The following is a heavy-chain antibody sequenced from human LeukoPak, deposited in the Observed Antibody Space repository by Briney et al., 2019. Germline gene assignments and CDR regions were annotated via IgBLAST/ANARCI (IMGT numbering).Heavy chain of an antibody. Sequence: SESLSLTCTVSGVSISSYYWSWIRQPPGRGLEWIGYIYTSGSTNYKPSIKSRVTISVDTSKNQFSLKLSSVTAADTAVYYCVRDYYDSSGHDAFDIWGQGTMVTVSS. CDR2: IYTSGST. CDR1: GVSISSYY. D-gene: IGHD3-22*01. J-gene: IGHJ3*02. CDR3: VRDYYDSSGHDAFDI. V-gene: IGHV4-4*09.